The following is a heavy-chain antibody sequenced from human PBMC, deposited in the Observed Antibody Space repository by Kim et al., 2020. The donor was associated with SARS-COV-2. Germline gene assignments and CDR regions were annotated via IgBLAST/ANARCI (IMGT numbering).Heavy chain of an antibody. D-gene: IGHD4-17*01. Sequence: GGSLRLSCAASGFTFSRYALSWVRQAPGKGLEWVSGISGSGIRTYYAGSVKGRFTISRDNSKNTLYMQMNSLRVDDTAVYYCARYLGSDYGDQLGYWGQGTLVTVSS. CDR3: ARYLGSDYGDQLGY. J-gene: IGHJ4*02. CDR1: GFTFSRYA. V-gene: IGHV3-23*01. CDR2: ISGSGIRT.